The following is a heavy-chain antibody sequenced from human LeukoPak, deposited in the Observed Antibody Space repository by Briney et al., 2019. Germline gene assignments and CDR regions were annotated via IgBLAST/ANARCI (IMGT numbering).Heavy chain of an antibody. V-gene: IGHV1-18*01. Sequence: ASMKVSCKASGYSFTSYAIYWVRQAPGQGLEWMGWISAYNGNTDYAQKFQGRVTMTTDTSTSTAYMELRSLTSDDTAVYYCARDPLRSTWSTYYNALDVWGQGTTVTVSS. CDR3: ARDPLRSTWSTYYNALDV. CDR1: GYSFTSYA. J-gene: IGHJ6*02. D-gene: IGHD6-13*01. CDR2: ISAYNGNT.